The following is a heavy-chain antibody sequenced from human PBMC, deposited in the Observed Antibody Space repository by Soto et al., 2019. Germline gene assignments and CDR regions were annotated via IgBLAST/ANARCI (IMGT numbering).Heavy chain of an antibody. J-gene: IGHJ4*02. D-gene: IGHD3-3*01. CDR3: ASGALYDFWSAYYPGILDY. CDR1: GGSISSGDYY. V-gene: IGHV4-30-4*01. CDR2: IYYSGST. Sequence: QVQLQESGPGLVKPSQTLSLTCTVSGGSISSGDYYWSWIRQPPGKGLEWIVYIYYSGSTYYNPSLDSRVTISVATSMILFYEKLSSVPAADTAMYYCASGALYDFWSAYYPGILDYWGQGTLVTVSS.